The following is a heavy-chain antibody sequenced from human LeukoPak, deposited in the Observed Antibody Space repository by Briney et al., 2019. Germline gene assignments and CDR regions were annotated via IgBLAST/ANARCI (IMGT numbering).Heavy chain of an antibody. D-gene: IGHD3-22*01. V-gene: IGHV4-61*01. Sequence: SETLSLTCTVSGYSISSGYYWGWIRQPPGKGLEWIGYIYYSGSTNYNPSLKSRVTISVDTSKNQFSLKLSSVTAADTAVYYCARVDYDSSGLPFDIWGQGTMVTVSS. J-gene: IGHJ3*02. CDR3: ARVDYDSSGLPFDI. CDR1: GYSISSGYY. CDR2: IYYSGST.